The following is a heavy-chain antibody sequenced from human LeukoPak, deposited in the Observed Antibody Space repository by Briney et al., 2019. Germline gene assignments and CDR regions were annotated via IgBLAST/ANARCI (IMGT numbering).Heavy chain of an antibody. V-gene: IGHV1-8*03. CDR1: GYTFTGYY. J-gene: IGHJ6*03. CDR2: MNPNSGNT. D-gene: IGHD5-18*01. Sequence: ASVKVSCKASGYTFTGYYMHWVRQATGQGLEWMGWMNPNSGNTGYAQKFQGRVTITRNTSISTAYMELSSLRSEDTAVYYCARVGYSYGLVGYYYYMDVWGKGTTVTVSS. CDR3: ARVGYSYGLVGYYYYMDV.